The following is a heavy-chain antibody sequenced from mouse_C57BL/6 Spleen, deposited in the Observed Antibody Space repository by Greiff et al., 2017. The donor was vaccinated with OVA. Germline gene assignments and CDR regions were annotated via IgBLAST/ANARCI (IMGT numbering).Heavy chain of an antibody. CDR1: GFTFRDFY. J-gene: IGHJ4*01. CDR3: ARDGEDSRGDY. V-gene: IGHV7-1*01. CDR2: RRNKANDYTT. Sequence: EVKLVESGGGLVQSGRSLRLSCATSGFTFRDFYMEWVRQAPGTGLAWIAARRNKANDYTTEYSASVKGRFIVSRDTSQSILYLQMNALRAEDTAIYYCARDGEDSRGDYWGQGTSVTVSS.